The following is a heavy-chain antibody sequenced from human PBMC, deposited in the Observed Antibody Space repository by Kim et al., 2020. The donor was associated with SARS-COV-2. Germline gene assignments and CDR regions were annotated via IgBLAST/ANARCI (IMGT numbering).Heavy chain of an antibody. J-gene: IGHJ4*02. CDR2: INTNTGNP. CDR3: ARFSPPGGPALPFDY. V-gene: IGHV7-4-1*02. Sequence: ASVKVSCKASGYTFTSYAMNWVRQAPGQGLEWMGWINTNTGNPTYAQGFTGRFVFSLDTSVSTAYLQISSLKAEDTAVYYCARFSPPGGPALPFDYWGQGTLVTVSS. CDR1: GYTFTSYA. D-gene: IGHD2-15*01.